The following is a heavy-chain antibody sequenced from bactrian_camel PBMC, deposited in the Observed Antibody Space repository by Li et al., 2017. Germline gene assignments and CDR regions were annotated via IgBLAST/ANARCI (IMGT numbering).Heavy chain of an antibody. CDR3: AAPEVSLFSCASLLQGLPTTNYPY. J-gene: IGHJ4*01. CDR2: IDGDAKT. CDR1: GFLFGPDRYC. V-gene: IGHV3S42*01. D-gene: IGHD7*01. Sequence: QLVESGGGTVPPGGSLTLSCAVSGFLFGPDRYCMGWFRQSPGKGREEVATIDGDAKTTYADAVQGRFTISKDSDKNTLYLQMNNLKPEDTVTYYCAAPEVSLFSCASLLQGLPTTNYPYWGQGTQVTVS.